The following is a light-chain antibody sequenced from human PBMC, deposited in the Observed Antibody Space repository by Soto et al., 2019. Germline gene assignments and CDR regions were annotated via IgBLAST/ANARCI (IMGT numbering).Light chain of an antibody. CDR1: SSNIGSNI. J-gene: IGLJ3*02. CDR2: SRN. CDR3: ETWDDSLTGVV. Sequence: QSVLTQPPSASGTPGQRVTISCSGSSSNIGSNIVNWYQQLPGTAPKLLIYSRNQRPSGVPDRFSAPKSGTSASLAISGLQSEDEADYYCETWDDSLTGVVFGGGTKVTVL. V-gene: IGLV1-44*01.